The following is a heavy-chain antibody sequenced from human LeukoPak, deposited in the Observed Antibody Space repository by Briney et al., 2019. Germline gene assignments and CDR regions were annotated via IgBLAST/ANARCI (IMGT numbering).Heavy chain of an antibody. D-gene: IGHD3-22*01. CDR2: IYYSGST. J-gene: IGHJ4*02. CDR3: ARDYYDSSGPYFDY. CDR1: GGSISSYY. Sequence: SETLSLTCTVSGGSISSYYWSWIRQPPGKGLEWIGYIYYSGSTNYNPSLKSRVTISVDTSRNQFSLKLSSVTAADTAVYYCARDYYDSSGPYFDYWGQGTLVTVSS. V-gene: IGHV4-59*01.